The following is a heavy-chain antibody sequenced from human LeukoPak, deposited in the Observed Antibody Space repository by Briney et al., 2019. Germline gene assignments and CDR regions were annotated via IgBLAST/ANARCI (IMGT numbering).Heavy chain of an antibody. V-gene: IGHV1-69*05. CDR1: GGTFSSYA. CDR3: ARDDPFTVFDP. D-gene: IGHD4-17*01. J-gene: IGHJ5*02. CDR2: IIPIFGTA. Sequence: EAPVKVSCKASGGTFSSYAISWVRQAPGQGLEWMGRIIPIFGTANYAQKFQGRVTITTDESTSTAYMELSSLRSEDTAVYYCARDDPFTVFDPWGQGTLVTVSS.